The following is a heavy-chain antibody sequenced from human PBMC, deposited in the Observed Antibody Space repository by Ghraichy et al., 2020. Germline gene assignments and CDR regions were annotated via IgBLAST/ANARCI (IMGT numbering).Heavy chain of an antibody. CDR1: GFTFSSYW. V-gene: IGHV3-7*03. CDR3: ARDRSVAGTMGYLLH. CDR2: INQDGSKK. D-gene: IGHD1-1*01. Sequence: GGSLRLSCAASGFTFSSYWMTWVRQAPGKGLEWVGNINQDGSKKYYVDSVKARFTISRDNGKNSLYLQMNNLRAEDTAVYFCARDRSVAGTMGYLLHWGQGTLVTVSS. J-gene: IGHJ1*01.